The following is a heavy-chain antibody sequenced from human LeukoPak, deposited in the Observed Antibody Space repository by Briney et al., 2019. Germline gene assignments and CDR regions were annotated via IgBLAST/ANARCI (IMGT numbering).Heavy chain of an antibody. V-gene: IGHV3-30-3*01. CDR1: GFTFSSYA. CDR2: ISYDGSNK. J-gene: IGHJ6*03. Sequence: GRSLRLSCAASGFTFSSYAMHWVRQAPGKGLEWVAVISYDGSNKYYADSVKGRFTISRDNSKNTLYLQMNSLRAEDTAVYYCARPQLQAYIDYYYYYMDVWGKGTTVTVSS. CDR3: ARPQLQAYIDYYYYYMDV. D-gene: IGHD4-11*01.